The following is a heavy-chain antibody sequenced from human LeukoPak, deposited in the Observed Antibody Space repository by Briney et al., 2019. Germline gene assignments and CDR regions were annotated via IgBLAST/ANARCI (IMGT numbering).Heavy chain of an antibody. Sequence: GGSLRLSCAASGFTFSSYGMHWVRQAPGKGLEWVAVISYDGSNKYYADSVKGRFTISRDNSKNTLYLQMNSLRAEDTAVYYCAKEYGSGRTYYYYYGMDVWGQGTTVTISS. CDR1: GFTFSSYG. CDR3: AKEYGSGRTYYYYYGMDV. CDR2: ISYDGSNK. V-gene: IGHV3-30*18. D-gene: IGHD3-10*01. J-gene: IGHJ6*02.